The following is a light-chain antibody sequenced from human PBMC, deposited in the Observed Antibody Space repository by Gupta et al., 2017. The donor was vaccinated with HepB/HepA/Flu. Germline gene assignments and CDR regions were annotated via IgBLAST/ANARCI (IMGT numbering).Light chain of an antibody. J-gene: IGLJ2*01. CDR2: EVS. Sequence: QSALTQPPSVSGSPGPSVTISCTGTSSDVGSYNRVSWYQQSPGTAHKLMVYEVSNRPSGVPDRFSGSHSGTTASLTISGLQDEDEADYYCISYTSSSILNFGGGTKLTVL. CDR3: ISYTSSSILN. CDR1: SSDVGSYNR. V-gene: IGLV2-18*02.